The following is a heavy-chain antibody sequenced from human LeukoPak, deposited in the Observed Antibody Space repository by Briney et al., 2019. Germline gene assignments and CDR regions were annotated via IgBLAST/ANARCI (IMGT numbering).Heavy chain of an antibody. V-gene: IGHV1-8*01. J-gene: IGHJ4*02. D-gene: IGHD3-10*01. CDR1: GYTFTSYD. CDR3: ARESGLYDSGSRY. CDR2: MNPNSGNT. Sequence: ASVKVSCKASGYTFTSYDINWVRQATGQGLEWMGWMNPNSGNTGYAQKFQGRVTMTRTTSINTAYMELSSLRSDDTAVYYCARESGLYDSGSRYWGQGTLVTVSS.